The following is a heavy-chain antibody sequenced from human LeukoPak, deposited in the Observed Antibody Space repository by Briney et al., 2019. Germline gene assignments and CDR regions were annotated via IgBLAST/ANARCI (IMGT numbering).Heavy chain of an antibody. J-gene: IGHJ4*02. CDR3: ARDNTMIAKGFDY. D-gene: IGHD3-22*01. V-gene: IGHV3-74*01. CDR2: INSDGSST. Sequence: PGGSLRLSCAASGFTFSSYWMHWVRHAPGKGLVWVSRINSDGSSTSYADSVKGRFTISRDNAKNTLYLQMNSLRAEDTAVYYCARDNTMIAKGFDYWGQGTLVTVSS. CDR1: GFTFSSYW.